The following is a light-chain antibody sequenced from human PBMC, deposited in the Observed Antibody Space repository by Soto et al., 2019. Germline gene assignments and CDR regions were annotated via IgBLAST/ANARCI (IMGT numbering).Light chain of an antibody. Sequence: EIVLTQSPGTLSSSPGERATLSCRASQSVSSTYLAWYQQKPGQAPRLLIYGASIRATGVPDRFSGSGSGTDFTLTISRLEPEDFAVYYCQQYGSSPYTFGQGTKLEIK. CDR3: QQYGSSPYT. J-gene: IGKJ2*01. V-gene: IGKV3-20*01. CDR2: GAS. CDR1: QSVSSTY.